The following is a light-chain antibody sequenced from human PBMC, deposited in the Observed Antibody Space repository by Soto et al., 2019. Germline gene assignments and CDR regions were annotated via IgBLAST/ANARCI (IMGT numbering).Light chain of an antibody. CDR2: AVS. J-gene: IGKJ2*03. CDR3: QQYGSSPRYS. V-gene: IGKV3-20*01. Sequence: PGERATLSCRASQSVDSRHLAWYQQKPGQAPRLVIHAVSSRATGIPDRFSGSGYGTDFTLTISRLEPEDFAEYYCQQYGSSPRYSFGQGTKLEIK. CDR1: QSVDSRH.